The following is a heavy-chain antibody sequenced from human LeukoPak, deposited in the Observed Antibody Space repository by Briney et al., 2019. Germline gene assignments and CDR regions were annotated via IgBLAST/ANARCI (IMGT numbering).Heavy chain of an antibody. CDR2: ISSSSSTI. D-gene: IGHD4-23*01. CDR1: GLIFSRYS. J-gene: IGHJ4*02. Sequence: PGGSLRLSCAASGLIFSRYSMNWVRQAPGKGLEWVSYISSSSSTIYYADSVKGRFTISRDNAKNSLYLQMNSLRDEDTAVYYCAREDYGGNSFDYWGQGTLVTVSS. V-gene: IGHV3-48*02. CDR3: AREDYGGNSFDY.